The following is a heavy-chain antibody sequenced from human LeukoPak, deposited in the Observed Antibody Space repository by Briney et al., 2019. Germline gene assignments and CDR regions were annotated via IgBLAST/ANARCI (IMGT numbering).Heavy chain of an antibody. Sequence: GRSLRLSCAASGFTFSSYGMHWVRQAPGKGLEWVAVTSYDGSNRYYSDSVKGRFTISRDNSKNTLYLQMNSLRAEDTAVYYCAKAVHYDTLAGPGRDHYHYYGMDVWGQGTTVTVSS. V-gene: IGHV3-30*18. J-gene: IGHJ6*02. CDR3: AKAVHYDTLAGPGRDHYHYYGMDV. CDR1: GFTFSSYG. CDR2: TSYDGSNR. D-gene: IGHD3-9*01.